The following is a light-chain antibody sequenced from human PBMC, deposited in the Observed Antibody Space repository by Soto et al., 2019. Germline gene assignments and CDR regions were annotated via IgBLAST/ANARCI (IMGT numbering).Light chain of an antibody. V-gene: IGKV3-15*01. Sequence: EIVMTQSPATLSVSPGERATLSCRASQSVGSNLAWYQQKVGQAPRLLLWGASNGVTGIPARFSGSGSGTEFTLTISSLQSEDFAFYYCHQSNDWPNTFGQGTKLEIK. J-gene: IGKJ2*01. CDR1: QSVGSN. CDR3: HQSNDWPNT. CDR2: GAS.